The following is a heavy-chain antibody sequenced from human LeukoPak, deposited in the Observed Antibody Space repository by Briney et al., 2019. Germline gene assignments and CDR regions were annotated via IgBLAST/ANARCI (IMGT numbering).Heavy chain of an antibody. CDR1: GFTLSSYG. Sequence: GGSLRLSCAASGFTLSSYGMHWVRQAPGKGLEWVAIISYDGSNKYYVDSVKGRFTISRDNSKNTLYLQMNSLRVEDTAVYYCAKDLLCSSTSCYGSGYFDSWGQGTLVTVSS. J-gene: IGHJ4*02. D-gene: IGHD2-2*01. V-gene: IGHV3-30*18. CDR3: AKDLLCSSTSCYGSGYFDS. CDR2: ISYDGSNK.